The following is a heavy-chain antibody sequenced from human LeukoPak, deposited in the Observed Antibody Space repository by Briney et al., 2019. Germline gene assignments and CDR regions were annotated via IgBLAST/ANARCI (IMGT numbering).Heavy chain of an antibody. Sequence: SQTLSLTCVISGDSVSSNSAAWNWIRQSPSRGLEWLGRTYYRSKWYNDYALSVKSRITINPDTSKNQFSLKLSSVTPEDTAVYYCARADDCSGGSCYSNWGQGTLVTVSS. D-gene: IGHD2-15*01. CDR2: TYYRSKWYN. CDR1: GDSVSSNSAA. J-gene: IGHJ4*02. V-gene: IGHV6-1*01. CDR3: ARADDCSGGSCYSN.